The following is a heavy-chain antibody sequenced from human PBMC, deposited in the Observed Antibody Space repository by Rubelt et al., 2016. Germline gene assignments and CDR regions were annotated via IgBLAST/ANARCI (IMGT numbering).Heavy chain of an antibody. CDR2: ISAYNGNT. D-gene: IGHD6-19*01. CDR3: AREARKYRSGYYYYYGMDV. J-gene: IGHJ6*02. Sequence: QVQLVQSGAEVKKPGASVKVSCKASGYTFTSYGISWVRQAPGQGLEWMGWISAYNGNTNYAQKLQGRVTMSTDTATSTAYMELGGLRSDDTAVDYCAREARKYRSGYYYYYGMDVWGQGTTVTVSS. V-gene: IGHV1-18*01. CDR1: GYTFTSYG.